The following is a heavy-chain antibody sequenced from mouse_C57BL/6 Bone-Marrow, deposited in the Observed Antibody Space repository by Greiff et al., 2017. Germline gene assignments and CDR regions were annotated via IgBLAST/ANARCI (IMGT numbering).Heavy chain of an antibody. Sequence: VQLQQPGAELVRPGTSVKLSCKASGYTFTSYWMHWVKQRPGQGLEWIGVIDPSDSYTNYNQKFKGKATLTVDTSSSTAYMQLSSLTSEDSAVYYCSYYYGSRGNYAMDYWGQGTSVTVSS. V-gene: IGHV1-59*01. D-gene: IGHD1-1*01. CDR3: SYYYGSRGNYAMDY. CDR2: IDPSDSYT. J-gene: IGHJ4*01. CDR1: GYTFTSYW.